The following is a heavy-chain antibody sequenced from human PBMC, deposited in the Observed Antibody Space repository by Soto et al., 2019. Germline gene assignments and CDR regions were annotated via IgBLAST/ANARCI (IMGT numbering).Heavy chain of an antibody. D-gene: IGHD3-10*01. J-gene: IGHJ4*02. CDR3: ARFIIRGGEIDY. CDR1: GGSISSSSYY. Sequence: SETLSLTCTVSGGSISSSSYYWGWIRQPPGKGLEWIGSIYYSGSTYYNPSLKSRVTISVDTSKNQFSLKLSSVTAADTAVYYCARFIIRGGEIDYWGQGTLVTVSS. V-gene: IGHV4-39*01. CDR2: IYYSGST.